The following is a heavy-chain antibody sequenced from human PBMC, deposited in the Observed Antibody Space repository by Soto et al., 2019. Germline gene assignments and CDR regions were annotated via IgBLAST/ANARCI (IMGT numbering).Heavy chain of an antibody. CDR1: GYAFTTYG. D-gene: IGHD1-1*01. Sequence: QVHLVQSGAEAKKPGASVKVSCQASGYAFTTYGITWVRQAPGQGLEWMGWISAHNGNTNYAQKLQDRVTVTRDTSTSTAYMELRSLRSDDTAVYYCARGRYGDYWGQGALVTVSS. CDR2: ISAHNGNT. V-gene: IGHV1-18*01. CDR3: ARGRYGDY. J-gene: IGHJ4*02.